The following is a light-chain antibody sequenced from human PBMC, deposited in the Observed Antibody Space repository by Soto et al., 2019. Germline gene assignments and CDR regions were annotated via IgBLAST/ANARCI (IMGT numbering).Light chain of an antibody. CDR3: QSYDTSLSGFYV. J-gene: IGLJ1*01. V-gene: IGLV1-40*01. CDR1: SSNIGAGYD. CDR2: GNI. Sequence: QSVLTQPPSVSGAPGQRVTISCTGSSSNIGAGYDVHWYQQLPGTAPKLLIYGNINRPSGVPDRFSGSKSGTSDSLAITGLQAEDEADYYCQSYDTSLSGFYVFGTGTKLTVL.